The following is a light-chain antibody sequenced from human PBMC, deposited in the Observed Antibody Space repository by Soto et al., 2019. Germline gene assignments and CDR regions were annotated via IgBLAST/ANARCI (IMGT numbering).Light chain of an antibody. CDR3: QSYDSSLSAVV. J-gene: IGLJ2*01. CDR1: SSNIGAGYD. CDR2: GNS. Sequence: QSVLTQPPSVSWAPGQRVTISCTGSSSNIGAGYDVHWYQQLPGTAPKLLIYGNSNRPSGVPDRFSGSKSGTSASLAITGLQAEDEADSYCQSYDSSLSAVVFGGGTKLTVL. V-gene: IGLV1-40*01.